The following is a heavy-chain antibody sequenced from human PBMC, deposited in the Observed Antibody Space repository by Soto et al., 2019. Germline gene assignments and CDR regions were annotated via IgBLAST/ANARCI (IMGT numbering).Heavy chain of an antibody. CDR3: ARDLSYDYAWGSYRYTGAFDI. J-gene: IGHJ3*02. CDR1: GGSISSGDYY. CDR2: IYYSGST. Sequence: SDTLSLTCTVSGGSISSGDYYWSWIRQPPGKGLEWIGYIYYSGSTYYNPSLKSRVTISVDTSKNQFSLKLSSVTAADTAVYYCARDLSYDYAWGSYRYTGAFDIWGQGTMVTVSS. V-gene: IGHV4-30-4*02. D-gene: IGHD3-16*02.